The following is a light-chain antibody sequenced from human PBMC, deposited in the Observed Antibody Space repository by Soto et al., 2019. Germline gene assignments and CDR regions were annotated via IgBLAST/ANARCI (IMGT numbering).Light chain of an antibody. J-gene: IGKJ4*01. CDR3: QQYNNWPLT. V-gene: IGKV3-15*01. CDR2: DAS. CDR1: QSVNNN. Sequence: EIVMTQSPATLSVSPGERATLSCRAGQSVNNNLAWYQQKPAQAPRLLIYDASTRATGVPARFSGSGSGTEFTLTITSLQSEYFALYYCQQYNNWPLTFGGGTKVEIK.